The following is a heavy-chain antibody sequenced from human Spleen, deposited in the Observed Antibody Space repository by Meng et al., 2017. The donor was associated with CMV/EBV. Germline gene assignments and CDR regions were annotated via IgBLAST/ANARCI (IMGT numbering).Heavy chain of an antibody. CDR1: GFTFSTYW. J-gene: IGHJ6*02. CDR3: ARDGKYCSSGNCDYYVMDV. Sequence: GESLKISCAASGFTFSTYWMHWVRQAPGKGLVWVSRISGDGTTTTYADSVRGRFTISRDNAKNTLNLQMDSLRAGDTAVYYCARDGKYCSSGNCDYYVMDVWGQGTTVTVSS. V-gene: IGHV3-74*01. D-gene: IGHD2-15*01. CDR2: ISGDGTTT.